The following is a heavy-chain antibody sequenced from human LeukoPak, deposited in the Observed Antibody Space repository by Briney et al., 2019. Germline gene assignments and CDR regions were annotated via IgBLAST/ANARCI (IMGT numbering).Heavy chain of an antibody. J-gene: IGHJ4*02. CDR2: INSDGGST. CDR1: GFTFSSYW. Sequence: QPGGSLRLSCTASGFTFSSYWMHWVRQAPGKGLVWVSRINSDGGSTSYADSVKGRFTISRDSAKNTLYLQMNSLRAEDTAVYYCARRIQGMAPYYFDYWGQGTLVTVSS. CDR3: ARRIQGMAPYYFDY. D-gene: IGHD5-24*01. V-gene: IGHV3-74*01.